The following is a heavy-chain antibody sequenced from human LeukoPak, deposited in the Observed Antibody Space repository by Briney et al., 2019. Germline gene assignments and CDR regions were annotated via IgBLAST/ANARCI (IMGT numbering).Heavy chain of an antibody. CDR2: INPNSGGT. Sequence: ASVKVSCKASGYTFTGYYMHWVRQAPGQGLEWMAWINPNSGGTYYAQNFHDRITMTRDTPISTAYMELSRLRSDDTAIYYCARANALYCSSTSCLFDYWGQGTLVTVSS. J-gene: IGHJ4*02. CDR1: GYTFTGYY. CDR3: ARANALYCSSTSCLFDY. V-gene: IGHV1-2*02. D-gene: IGHD2-2*01.